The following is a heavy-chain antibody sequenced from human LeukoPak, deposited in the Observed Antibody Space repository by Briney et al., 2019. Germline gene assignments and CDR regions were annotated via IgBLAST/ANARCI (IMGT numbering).Heavy chain of an antibody. CDR3: ARVGGYYSDY. CDR1: GFTFSSYW. D-gene: IGHD3-3*01. CDR2: INSDGSST. Sequence: GGSLRLSCAASGFTFSSYWMHWVRQAPGKGLVWVSRINSDGSSTTYADSVKGRFTISRDNAKNMVYLQMNSLRAEDTAVYYCARVGGYYSDYWGQGTLVTVSS. V-gene: IGHV3-74*01. J-gene: IGHJ4*02.